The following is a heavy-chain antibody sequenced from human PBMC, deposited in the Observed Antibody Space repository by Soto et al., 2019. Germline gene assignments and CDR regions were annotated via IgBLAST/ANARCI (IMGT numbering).Heavy chain of an antibody. CDR2: IWYDGSNK. D-gene: IGHD1-7*01. J-gene: IGHJ4*02. CDR1: GFTFSSYG. CDR3: ARVDNWNYDFDY. Sequence: PGGSLRLSCAASGFTFSSYGMHWVRQAPGKGLEWVAVIWYDGSNKYYADSVKGRFTISRDNSKNTLYLQMNSLRAEDTAVYYCARVDNWNYDFDYWGQGTLVTVSS. V-gene: IGHV3-33*01.